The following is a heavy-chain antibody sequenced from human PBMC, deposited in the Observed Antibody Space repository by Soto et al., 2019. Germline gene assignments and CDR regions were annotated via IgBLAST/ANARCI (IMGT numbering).Heavy chain of an antibody. V-gene: IGHV4-59*01. CDR2: IYYSGST. CDR3: GSGSYYNRPFDF. J-gene: IGHJ4*02. Sequence: SETLSLTCTVSGGSISSYYWSWIRQPPGKGLEWIGYIYYSGSTNYNPSLKSRVTISVDTSKNQFSLKLSSVTAADTAVYYFGSGSYYNRPFDFWGQGTLVTAPQ. CDR1: GGSISSYY. D-gene: IGHD3-10*01.